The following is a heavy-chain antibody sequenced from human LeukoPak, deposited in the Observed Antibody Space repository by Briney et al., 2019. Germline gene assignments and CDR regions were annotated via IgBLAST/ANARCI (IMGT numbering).Heavy chain of an antibody. CDR1: GFTFSSYS. CDR3: ARDNGPQVDY. J-gene: IGHJ4*02. Sequence: PGGSLRLSCAASGFTFSSYSMNWVRQAPGKGLEWASYISSSSSTIYYADSVKGRFTISRDNAKNSLYPQMNSLRDEDTAVYYCARDNGPQVDYWGQGTLVAVSS. V-gene: IGHV3-48*02. CDR2: ISSSSSTI.